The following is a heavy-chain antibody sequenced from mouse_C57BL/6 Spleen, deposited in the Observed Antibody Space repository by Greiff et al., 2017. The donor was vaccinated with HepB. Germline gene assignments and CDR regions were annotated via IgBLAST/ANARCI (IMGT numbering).Heavy chain of an antibody. J-gene: IGHJ2*01. CDR2: ISDGGSYT. V-gene: IGHV5-4*01. CDR3: AREGTSFDY. D-gene: IGHD3-3*01. Sequence: EVNLVESGGGLVKPGGSLKLSCAASGFTFSSYAMSWVRQTPEKRLEWVATISDGGSYTYYPDNVKGRFTISRDNAKNNLYLQMSHLKSEDTAMYYCAREGTSFDYWGQGTTLTVSS. CDR1: GFTFSSYA.